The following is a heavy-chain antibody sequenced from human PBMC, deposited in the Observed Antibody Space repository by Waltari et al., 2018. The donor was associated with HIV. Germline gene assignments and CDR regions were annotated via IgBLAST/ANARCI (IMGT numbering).Heavy chain of an antibody. Sequence: EMQLVESGGGLAQPGGSLRLSCAASGFTFSSYSMNWVRQAPEEVRGWVAYFSRSRNIIYYAESVKGRFTISRDNAKNSLYLQMDSLGAEDTAVYYCAREGGYDSSGYLRGFDRWGRGTLVTV. V-gene: IGHV3-48*04. D-gene: IGHD3-22*01. CDR1: GFTFSSYS. J-gene: IGHJ2*01. CDR3: AREGGYDSSGYLRGFDR. CDR2: FSRSRNII.